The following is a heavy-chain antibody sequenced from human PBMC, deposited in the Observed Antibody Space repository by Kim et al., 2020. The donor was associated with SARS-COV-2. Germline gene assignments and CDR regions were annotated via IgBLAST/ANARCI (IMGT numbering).Heavy chain of an antibody. CDR3: AKDPSSSNYFDY. D-gene: IGHD2-2*01. Sequence: AASVKGRFTISRDNSKNTLYLQMNSLRAEDTAVYYCAKDPSSSNYFDYWGQGTLVTVSS. J-gene: IGHJ4*02. V-gene: IGHV3-23*01.